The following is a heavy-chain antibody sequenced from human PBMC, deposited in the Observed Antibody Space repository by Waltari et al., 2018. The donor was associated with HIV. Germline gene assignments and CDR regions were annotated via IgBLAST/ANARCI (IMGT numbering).Heavy chain of an antibody. CDR2: IYYSGSA. J-gene: IGHJ4*02. Sequence: QLQLQESGPGLVKPLETLSLTCSVSGASLSSSIHYWGWIRQSPGKGLEWVGSIYYSGSAYYNPSLKSRVTISADTSKNQFFLNLNSVTAADTTLYYCARQSDDYSSSYFDSWGQGTLVTVSS. CDR3: ARQSDDYSSSYFDS. CDR1: GASLSSSIHY. D-gene: IGHD3-16*01. V-gene: IGHV4-39*01.